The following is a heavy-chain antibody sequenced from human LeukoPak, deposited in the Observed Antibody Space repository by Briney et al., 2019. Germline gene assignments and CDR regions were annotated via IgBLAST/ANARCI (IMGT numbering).Heavy chain of an antibody. CDR1: GGSISSSSYY. D-gene: IGHD6-19*01. J-gene: IGHJ4*02. Sequence: SETLSLTCTVSGGSISSSSYYWGWIRQPPGKGLEWIGSIYYSGSTYYNPSLKSRVTISVDTSKNQFSLKLSSVTAADTAVYYCARDSSGWNRGDDNFDYWGQGTLVTVSS. V-gene: IGHV4-39*07. CDR2: IYYSGST. CDR3: ARDSSGWNRGDDNFDY.